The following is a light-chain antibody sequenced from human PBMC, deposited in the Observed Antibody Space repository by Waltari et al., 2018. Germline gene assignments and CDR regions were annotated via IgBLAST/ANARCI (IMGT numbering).Light chain of an antibody. CDR1: SSDVGGYNY. Sequence: QSALTQPASVSGSPGQSITISCTGTSSDVGGYNYVSWYQQHPGKAPKLMIYDVSNRPSGCSNRFSGSKSGNTASLTISGLQAEDEADYYCSSYTSSSTEVFGTGTKVTVL. V-gene: IGLV2-14*03. CDR3: SSYTSSSTEV. J-gene: IGLJ1*01. CDR2: DVS.